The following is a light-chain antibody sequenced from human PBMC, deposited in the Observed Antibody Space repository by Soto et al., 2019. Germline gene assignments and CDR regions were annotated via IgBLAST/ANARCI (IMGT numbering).Light chain of an antibody. CDR2: AAS. V-gene: IGKV1-9*01. CDR3: QQYYMSPHT. CDR1: QGISSF. Sequence: MPLTPSPSSLSASGGNSVTLPWRASQGISSFLAWYQQKPGKAPKLLIYAASTLQSGVPSRFSGSGSGTEFTLTISRVEPDDFGVYYCQQYYMSPHTFGLGTKVDIK. J-gene: IGKJ1*01.